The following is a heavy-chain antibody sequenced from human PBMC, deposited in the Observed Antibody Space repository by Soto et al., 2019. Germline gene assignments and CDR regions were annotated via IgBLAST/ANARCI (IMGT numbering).Heavy chain of an antibody. CDR1: GGSISNYY. CDR3: ARVPPPPLPGNYFGYFSPLWS. D-gene: IGHD3-9*01. J-gene: IGHJ5*02. CDR2: IYSSGST. Sequence: SETLSLTCTVSGGSISNYYWNWIRQSPGKGLEWIGYIYSSGSTHYNPSLQNRVTISVDTSKNQFSLKLSSVTAADTAVYYCARVPPPPLPGNYFGYFSPLWSWGQGTLVNVSS. V-gene: IGHV4-59*12.